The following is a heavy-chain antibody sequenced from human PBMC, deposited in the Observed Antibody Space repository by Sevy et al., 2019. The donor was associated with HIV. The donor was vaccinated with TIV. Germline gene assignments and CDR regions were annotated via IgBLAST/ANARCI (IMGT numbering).Heavy chain of an antibody. CDR2: ISYDGSNK. Sequence: GGSLRLSCAASGFTFSSYSMNWVRQAPGKGLEWVAVISYDGSNKYYADSVKGRFTISRDNSKNTLYLQMNSLRAEDTAVYYCARDGGYYDSSSYYWVWGQGTLVTVSS. CDR3: ARDGGYYDSSSYYWV. D-gene: IGHD3-22*01. CDR1: GFTFSSYS. V-gene: IGHV3-30*03. J-gene: IGHJ4*02.